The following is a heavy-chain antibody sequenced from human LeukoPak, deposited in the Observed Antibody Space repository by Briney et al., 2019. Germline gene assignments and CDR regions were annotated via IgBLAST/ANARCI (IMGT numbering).Heavy chain of an antibody. D-gene: IGHD1-26*01. V-gene: IGHV3-49*03. CDR3: TREWELPGTDFDY. J-gene: IGHJ4*02. CDR2: IRSRAYGGTT. Sequence: GGSLRLSCTASGFTFGDYAMDWFRQAPGKGLEWVGFIRSRAYGGTTEYAASVKGRFTISRDESKGIAYLQMNSLNTEDTAVYYCTREWELPGTDFDYWGQGTLVTVSS. CDR1: GFTFGDYA.